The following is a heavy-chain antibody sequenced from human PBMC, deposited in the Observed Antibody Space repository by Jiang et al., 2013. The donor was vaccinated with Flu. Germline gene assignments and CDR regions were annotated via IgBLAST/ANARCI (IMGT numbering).Heavy chain of an antibody. CDR3: ARGVFRGYTTTWYFDY. V-gene: IGHV6-1*01. D-gene: IGHD6-13*01. J-gene: IGHJ4*02. Sequence: ALSVKGRITINPDTSKNQFSLQLNSVTPEDTAVYYCARGVFRGYTTTWYFDYWGQGTLVTVS.